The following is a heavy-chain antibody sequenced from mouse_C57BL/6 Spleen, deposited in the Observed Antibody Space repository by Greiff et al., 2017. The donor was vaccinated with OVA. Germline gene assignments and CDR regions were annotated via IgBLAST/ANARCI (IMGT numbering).Heavy chain of an antibody. D-gene: IGHD1-1*01. CDR1: GFTFSSYG. Sequence: EVKLVESGGDLVKPGGSLKLSCAASGFTFSSYGMSWVRQTPDKRLEWVATISSGGSYTYYPDSVTGRFTISRDNAKNTLYLQMSSLKSEYTAMYYCARNYYGSSYEYFDVWGTGTTVTVSS. CDR3: ARNYYGSSYEYFDV. CDR2: ISSGGSYT. V-gene: IGHV5-6*01. J-gene: IGHJ1*03.